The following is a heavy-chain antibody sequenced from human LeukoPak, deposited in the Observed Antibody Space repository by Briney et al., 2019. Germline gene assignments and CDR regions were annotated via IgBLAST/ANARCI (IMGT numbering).Heavy chain of an antibody. CDR3: AKSYFTYGSDAFDV. V-gene: IGHV3-23*01. Sequence: GGSLRLSCAASGFTFSSFAMSWVRQAPGEGLEWVSAMSGSGGMTYSADSVKGRFTISRDNSKDTLYLQMNSLRAEDTAIYYCAKSYFTYGSDAFDVWGQGTMVTVSS. J-gene: IGHJ3*01. D-gene: IGHD4-17*01. CDR1: GFTFSSFA. CDR2: MSGSGGMT.